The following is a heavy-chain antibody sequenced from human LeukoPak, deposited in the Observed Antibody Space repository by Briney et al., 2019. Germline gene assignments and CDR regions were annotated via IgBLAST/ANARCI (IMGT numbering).Heavy chain of an antibody. CDR2: IKSKTDGGTV. D-gene: IGHD3-10*01. CDR1: GFNFGDYG. CDR3: TKDHGSGSYYFDY. Sequence: GGSLRLSCIASGFNFGDYGVAWVRQAPGKGLEWVGRIKSKTDGGTVVYAALVKGRFTISRDDLKNTLYLGMNSLKTEDTAVYYCTKDHGSGSYYFDYWGQGTLVTVSS. V-gene: IGHV3-15*01. J-gene: IGHJ4*02.